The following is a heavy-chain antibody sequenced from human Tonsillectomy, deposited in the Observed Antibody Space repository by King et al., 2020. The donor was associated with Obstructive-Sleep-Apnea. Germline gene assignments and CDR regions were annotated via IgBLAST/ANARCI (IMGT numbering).Heavy chain of an antibody. CDR2: INTNTGNP. D-gene: IGHD3-10*01. Sequence: VQLVESGSELKKPGASVKVSCRPSGYTFTSYAMNWVRQAPGQGLEWMGWINTNTGNPAYAQGFTGRFVFSLDTSVSTAYLQISSLKAEDTAVYYCARVHTAFFYGSGSFSFGMDVWGQGPTVTVSS. CDR3: ARVHTAFFYGSGSFSFGMDV. J-gene: IGHJ6*02. CDR1: GYTFTSYA. V-gene: IGHV7-4-1*02.